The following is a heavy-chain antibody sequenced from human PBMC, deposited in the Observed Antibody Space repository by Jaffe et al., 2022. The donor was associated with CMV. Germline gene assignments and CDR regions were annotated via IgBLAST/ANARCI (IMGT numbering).Heavy chain of an antibody. CDR1: GGSISSSSYY. Sequence: QLQLQESGPGLVKPSETLSLTCTVSGGSISSSSYYWGWIRQPPGKGLEWIGSIYYSGSTYYNPSLKSRVTISVDTSKNQFSLKLSSVTAADTAVYYCACYSGCSSTSCYDSYYYYYMDVWGKGTTVTVSS. D-gene: IGHD2-2*01. CDR2: IYYSGST. CDR3: ACYSGCSSTSCYDSYYYYYMDV. J-gene: IGHJ6*03. V-gene: IGHV4-39*01.